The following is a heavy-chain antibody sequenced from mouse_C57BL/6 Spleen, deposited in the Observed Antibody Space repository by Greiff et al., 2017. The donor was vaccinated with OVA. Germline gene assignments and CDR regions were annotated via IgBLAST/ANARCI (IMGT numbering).Heavy chain of an antibody. CDR3: TRDEGMDYGSHY. V-gene: IGHV1-15*01. J-gene: IGHJ2*01. CDR2: IDPETGGT. Sequence: QVQLQQSGAELVRPGASVTLSCKASGYTFTDYEMHWVKQTPVHGLEWIGAIDPETGGTASNQKFKGKAILTADKSSSTAYMELRSLTSEDSAVYYCTRDEGMDYGSHYWGQGTTLTVSS. D-gene: IGHD1-1*01. CDR1: GYTFTDYE.